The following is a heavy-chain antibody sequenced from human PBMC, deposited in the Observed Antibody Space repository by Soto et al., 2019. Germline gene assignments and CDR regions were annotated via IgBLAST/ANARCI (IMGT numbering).Heavy chain of an antibody. CDR2: ISGTSSLI. Sequence: EVQLVESGGGLVHPGGSLRLSCAASGFTFNTYTMNWVRQAPGKGLEWISLISGTSSLIYYASSLEGRFTVSRDNAKNSLYLEMNNLRVEDTAVYYCARGDDFWSTSLDCWSQGILVTVSS. CDR1: GFTFNTYT. D-gene: IGHD3-3*01. J-gene: IGHJ4*02. CDR3: ARGDDFWSTSLDC. V-gene: IGHV3-21*01.